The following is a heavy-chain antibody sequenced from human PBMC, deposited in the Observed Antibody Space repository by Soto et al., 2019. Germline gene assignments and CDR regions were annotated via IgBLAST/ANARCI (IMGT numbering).Heavy chain of an antibody. CDR1: GGSISSYY. J-gene: IGHJ4*02. CDR2: IYYSGST. CDR3: ARRYGSCFDY. Sequence: SETLSLTCTVSGGSISSYYWSWFRQPPGKGLEWIGHIYYSGSTNYNPSLKSRVTISVDTSKNQFSLKLSSVTAADTAMYYCARRYGSCFDYWGQGTLVTVSS. V-gene: IGHV4-59*08. D-gene: IGHD5-18*01.